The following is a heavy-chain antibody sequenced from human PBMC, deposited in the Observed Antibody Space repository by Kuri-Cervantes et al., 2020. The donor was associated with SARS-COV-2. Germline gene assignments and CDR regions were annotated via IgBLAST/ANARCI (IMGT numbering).Heavy chain of an antibody. CDR2: ISAYNRKT. D-gene: IGHD6-19*01. CDR1: GYTFTSSG. V-gene: IGHV1-18*04. Sequence: ASVKVSCKASGYTFTSSGISWVRQAPGQGLEWMGWISAYNRKTNYAQKLQGRVTMTTDTSTSTAYMELRSLRSDDTAVYYCAREGGSSGWYGFDYWGQGTLVTVSS. CDR3: AREGGSSGWYGFDY. J-gene: IGHJ4*02.